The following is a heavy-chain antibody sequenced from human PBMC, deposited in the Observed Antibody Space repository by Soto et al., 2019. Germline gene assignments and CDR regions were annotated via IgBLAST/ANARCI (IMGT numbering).Heavy chain of an antibody. Sequence: ASVKVSCKXSGYTFTGYYMHWVRQAPGQGLEWMGWINPNSGGTNYAQKFQGWVTMTRDTSISTAYMELSRLRSDDTAVYYCARDLYSGSYSGYYYYGMDVWGQGTTVTVSS. J-gene: IGHJ6*02. CDR2: INPNSGGT. CDR3: ARDLYSGSYSGYYYYGMDV. CDR1: GYTFTGYY. V-gene: IGHV1-2*04. D-gene: IGHD1-26*01.